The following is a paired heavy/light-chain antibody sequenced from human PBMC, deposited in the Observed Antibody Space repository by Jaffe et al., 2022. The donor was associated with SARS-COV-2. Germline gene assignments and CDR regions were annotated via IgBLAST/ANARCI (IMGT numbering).Heavy chain of an antibody. Sequence: EVQLVESGGGLVQPGRSLRLSCAASGFTFDDYAMHWVRQAPGKGLEWVSGISWNSGSIGYADSVKGRFTISRDNAKNSLYLQMNSLRAEDTALYYCAKGGNENIVVVTDIPESYYYYYGMDVWGQGTTVTVSS. V-gene: IGHV3-9*01. CDR3: AKGGNENIVVVTDIPESYYYYYGMDV. J-gene: IGHJ6*02. CDR1: GFTFDDYA. D-gene: IGHD2-21*02. CDR2: ISWNSGSI.
Light chain of an antibody. J-gene: IGLJ2*01. V-gene: IGLV3-25*03. Sequence: SYELTQPPSVSVSPGQTARITCSGDALPKQYAYWYQQKPGQAPVLVIYKDSERPSGIPERFSGSSSGTTVTLTISGVQAEDEADYYCQSADSSGSVVFGGGTKLTVL. CDR3: QSADSSGSVV. CDR2: KDS. CDR1: ALPKQY.